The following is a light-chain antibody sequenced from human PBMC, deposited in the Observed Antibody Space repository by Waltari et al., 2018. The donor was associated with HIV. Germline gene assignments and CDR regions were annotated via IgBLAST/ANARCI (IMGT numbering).Light chain of an antibody. CDR1: SSDVGSYNF. CDR3: CSYAGSSTFRI. V-gene: IGLV2-23*02. J-gene: IGLJ2*01. Sequence: QSALTQPASVSGSPGQSITISCTGTSSDVGSYNFVSWYQHHPGKAPKLTIYEVTKRPSGVSNRFSGSKSGNTASLTISGLQAEDEADYYCCSYAGSSTFRIFGGGTRLTVL. CDR2: EVT.